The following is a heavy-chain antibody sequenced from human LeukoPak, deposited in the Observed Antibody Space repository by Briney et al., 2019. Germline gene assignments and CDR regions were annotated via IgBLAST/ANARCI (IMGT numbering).Heavy chain of an antibody. CDR2: INSDGSST. J-gene: IGHJ3*02. CDR3: TRQQLDAFDI. D-gene: IGHD6-13*01. Sequence: GGSLRHSCAASGFTFSTYWMHWVRQAPGTGLVWVSRINSDGSSTTYADSVKGRFTISRDNAKNTLSLQMNSLRAEDTAVYYCTRQQLDAFDIWGPGTMVTVSS. CDR1: GFTFSTYW. V-gene: IGHV3-74*01.